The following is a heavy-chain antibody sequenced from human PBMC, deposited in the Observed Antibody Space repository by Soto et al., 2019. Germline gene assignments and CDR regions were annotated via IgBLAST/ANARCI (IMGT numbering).Heavy chain of an antibody. D-gene: IGHD2-15*01. Sequence: ASVKVSCKASGYTFTGYYMHCVRQAPGQGLEWMGWINPNSGGTNYAQKFQGRVTMTRDTSISTAYMELSRLRSDDTAVYYCARERIVEAYYYYYGMDVWGQGTTVTV. V-gene: IGHV1-2*02. J-gene: IGHJ6*02. CDR2: INPNSGGT. CDR3: ARERIVEAYYYYYGMDV. CDR1: GYTFTGYY.